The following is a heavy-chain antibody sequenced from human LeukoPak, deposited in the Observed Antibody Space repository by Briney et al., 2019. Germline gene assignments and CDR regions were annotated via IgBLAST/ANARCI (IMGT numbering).Heavy chain of an antibody. CDR1: GFTFSSYA. Sequence: GGSLRLSCAASGFTFSSYAMHWVRQAPGKGLEWVAVISYDGSNKYYADSVMGRFTISRDNSKNTLYLQMNSLRAEDTAVYFCARAGGSFLLYFDYWGQGTLVTVSS. CDR2: ISYDGSNK. CDR3: ARAGGSFLLYFDY. V-gene: IGHV3-30-3*01. J-gene: IGHJ4*02. D-gene: IGHD1-26*01.